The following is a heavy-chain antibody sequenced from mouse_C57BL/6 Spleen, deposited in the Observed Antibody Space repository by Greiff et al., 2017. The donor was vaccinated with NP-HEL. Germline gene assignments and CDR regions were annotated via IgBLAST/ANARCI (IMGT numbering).Heavy chain of an antibody. V-gene: IGHV5-6*01. CDR3: ARQGGYGSNHWYFDV. J-gene: IGHJ1*03. CDR2: ISSGGSYT. CDR1: GFTFSSYG. D-gene: IGHD1-1*01. Sequence: EVMLVESGGDLVKPGGSLKLSCAASGFTFSSYGMSWVRQTPDKSLEWVAAISSGGSYTYYPDSVKGRFTISRDNAKNTLYLQMSSLKSADTAMYYCARQGGYGSNHWYFDVWGTGTTVTVSS.